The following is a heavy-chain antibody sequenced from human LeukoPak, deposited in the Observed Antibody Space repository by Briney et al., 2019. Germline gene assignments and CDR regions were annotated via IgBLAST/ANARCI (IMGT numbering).Heavy chain of an antibody. CDR2: INHSGST. D-gene: IGHD3-22*01. CDR3: ARDGYYDSSGDAFDI. CDR1: GGSFSGYY. V-gene: IGHV4-34*01. Sequence: SETLFLTCAVYGGSFSGYYWSWIRQPPGKGLEWIGEINHSGSTNYNPSLKSRVTISVDTSKKQFSLKLSSVTAADTAVYYCARDGYYDSSGDAFDIWGQGTMVTVSS. J-gene: IGHJ3*02.